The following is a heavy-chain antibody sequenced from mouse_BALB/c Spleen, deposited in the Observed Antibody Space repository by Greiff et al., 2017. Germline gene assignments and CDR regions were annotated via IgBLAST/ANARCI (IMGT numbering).Heavy chain of an antibody. D-gene: IGHD2-2*01. J-gene: IGHJ1*01. CDR2: ISSGGSYT. Sequence: EVKLMESGGGLVKPGGSLKLSCAASGFTFSSYTMSWVRQTPEKRLEWVATISSGGSYTYYPDSVKGRFTISRDNAKNTLYLQMSSLKSEDTAMYYCTRVYGYDGDWYFDVWGAGTTVTVSS. CDR1: GFTFSSYT. CDR3: TRVYGYDGDWYFDV. V-gene: IGHV5-6-4*01.